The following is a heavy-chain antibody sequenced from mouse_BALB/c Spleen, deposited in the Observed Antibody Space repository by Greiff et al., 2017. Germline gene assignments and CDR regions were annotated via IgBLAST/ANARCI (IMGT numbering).Heavy chain of an antibody. CDR3: ARPSTVVAKGFAY. CDR1: GYTFSSYW. D-gene: IGHD1-1*01. V-gene: IGHV1-9*01. CDR2: ILPGSGST. Sequence: QVQLQQSGAELMKPGASVKISCKATGYTFSSYWIEWVKQRPGHGLEWIGEILPGSGSTNYNEKFKGKATFTADTSSNTAYMQLSSLTSEDSAVYYCARPSTVVAKGFAYWGQGTLVTVSA. J-gene: IGHJ3*01.